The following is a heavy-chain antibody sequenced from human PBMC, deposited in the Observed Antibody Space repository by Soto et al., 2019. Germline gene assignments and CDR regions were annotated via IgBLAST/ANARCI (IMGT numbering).Heavy chain of an antibody. D-gene: IGHD2-2*01. V-gene: IGHV1-18*01. CDR1: GYTFTSYG. J-gene: IGHJ6*02. CDR2: ISAYNGNT. CDR3: ARVRGDIVVVPAATPYYYYGMDV. Sequence: QVQLVQSGAEVKKPGASVKVSCKASGYTFTSYGISWVRQAPGQGLEWMGWISAYNGNTNYAQKLQGRVTMTTDKSTSTAYMELRSLRSDDTAVYYCARVRGDIVVVPAATPYYYYGMDVWGQGTTVTVSS.